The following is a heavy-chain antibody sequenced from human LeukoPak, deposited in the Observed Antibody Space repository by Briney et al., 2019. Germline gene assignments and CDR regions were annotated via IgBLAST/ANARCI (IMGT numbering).Heavy chain of an antibody. Sequence: PSQTLSLTCTVSGGSISSGSYYWSWIRQPAGKGLEWIGRIYTSGSTNYNPSLKSRVTISVDTSKNQFSLKLSSVTAADTAVYYCARERFCGSCYPGDAFDIWGQGTMVTVPS. CDR1: GGSISSGSYY. CDR2: IYTSGST. D-gene: IGHD2-15*01. J-gene: IGHJ3*02. V-gene: IGHV4-61*02. CDR3: ARERFCGSCYPGDAFDI.